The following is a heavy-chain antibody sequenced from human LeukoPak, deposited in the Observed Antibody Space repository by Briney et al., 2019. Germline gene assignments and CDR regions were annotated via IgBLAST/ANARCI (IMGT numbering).Heavy chain of an antibody. D-gene: IGHD5-18*01. Sequence: GGSLRLSCAASGFTFSSYGMHWVRQAPGKGLEWVAVISYDGSNKYYADSVKGRFTISRDNSKNTLYLQMNSLRAEDTAVYYCAKGGHTAMVKNYFDYWGQGTLVTVSS. CDR2: ISYDGSNK. J-gene: IGHJ4*02. CDR3: AKGGHTAMVKNYFDY. CDR1: GFTFSSYG. V-gene: IGHV3-30*18.